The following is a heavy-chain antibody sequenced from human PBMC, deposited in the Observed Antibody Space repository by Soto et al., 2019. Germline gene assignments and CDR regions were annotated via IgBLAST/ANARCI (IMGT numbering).Heavy chain of an antibody. J-gene: IGHJ6*02. CDR1: GYTFTSYG. CDR2: ISAYNGNT. Sequence: ALVKVSCKASGYTFTSYGISWVRQAPGQGLEWMGWISAYNGNTNYAQKLQGRVTMTTDTSTSTAYMELRSLRSDDTAVYYCARKDTTYSSGWKYYYGMDVWGQGTTVTVSS. D-gene: IGHD6-19*01. V-gene: IGHV1-18*01. CDR3: ARKDTTYSSGWKYYYGMDV.